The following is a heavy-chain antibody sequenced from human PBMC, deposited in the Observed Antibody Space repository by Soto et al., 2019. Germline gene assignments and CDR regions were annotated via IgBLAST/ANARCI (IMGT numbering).Heavy chain of an antibody. V-gene: IGHV3-7*01. Sequence: GGSLRLSCAASGFTFSSYWMSWVRQAPGKGLEWVAIIKQDGSEKHYVDSVKGRFTISRDNAKNSLYLQVDSLRAEDTAVYYCARDRCSSTTCYSPFDYWGQGTLVTVSS. J-gene: IGHJ4*02. CDR2: IKQDGSEK. D-gene: IGHD2-2*01. CDR3: ARDRCSSTTCYSPFDY. CDR1: GFTFSSYW.